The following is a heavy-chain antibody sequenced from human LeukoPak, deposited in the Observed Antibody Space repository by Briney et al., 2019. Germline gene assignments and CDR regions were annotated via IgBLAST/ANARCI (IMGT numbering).Heavy chain of an antibody. J-gene: IGHJ5*02. V-gene: IGHV3-30*02. CDR1: GFTFSSYG. CDR2: IRYDGSNK. D-gene: IGHD3-3*01. CDR3: AKATDYDFWSGYDRNSNWFDP. Sequence: GGSLRLSCAASGFTFSSYGMHWVRQAPGKGLEWVAFIRYDGSNKYYADSVKGRFTISRDNSKNTLYLQMNSLRAEDTAVYYCAKATDYDFWSGYDRNSNWFDPWGQGTLVTVSS.